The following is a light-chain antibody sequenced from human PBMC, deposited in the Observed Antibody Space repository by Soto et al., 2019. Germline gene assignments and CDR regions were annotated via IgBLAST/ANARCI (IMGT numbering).Light chain of an antibody. V-gene: IGLV1-51*01. Sequence: QSVLTQPPSVSAAPGQKVTISCSGSSSNIGNHYVSWYQQVPGTAPKLLIYDNNKRPSGIPDRFSGSNSGTSASLGITGLQTGDEADYYCGTWDTSLRTGWVFGGGTKVTVL. CDR1: SSNIGNHY. CDR2: DNN. J-gene: IGLJ3*02. CDR3: GTWDTSLRTGWV.